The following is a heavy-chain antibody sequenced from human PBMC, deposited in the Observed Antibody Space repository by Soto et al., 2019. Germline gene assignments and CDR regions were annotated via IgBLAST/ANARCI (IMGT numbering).Heavy chain of an antibody. CDR2: IFYSESA. D-gene: IGHD1-26*01. V-gene: IGHV4-59*01. Sequence: PSETLSPTRTVSGGSLSSYFWSWIRPPPGKGLEWIGYIFYSESAEYNPSLTSRVTLSVDMSKNQLSLKLTSVNAADTAVYYCARVGGAPLGAFDIWGQGTMVTVSS. CDR1: GGSLSSYF. J-gene: IGHJ3*02. CDR3: ARVGGAPLGAFDI.